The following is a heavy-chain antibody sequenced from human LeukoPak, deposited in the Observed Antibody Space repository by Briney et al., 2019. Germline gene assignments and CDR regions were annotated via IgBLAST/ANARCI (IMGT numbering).Heavy chain of an antibody. V-gene: IGHV4-4*01. CDR3: ARIPLVWSSPKGAFDI. CDR2: IYHSGST. J-gene: IGHJ3*02. Sequence: PSGTLSLTCAVSGGSISSSNWWSWVRQPPGKGLDWIGEIYHSGSTNYNPSLKSRVTISVDKSKSQFSLKVSSVTAADTAVYCCARIPLVWSSPKGAFDIWGQGTMVTVSS. D-gene: IGHD3-10*01. CDR1: GGSISSSNW.